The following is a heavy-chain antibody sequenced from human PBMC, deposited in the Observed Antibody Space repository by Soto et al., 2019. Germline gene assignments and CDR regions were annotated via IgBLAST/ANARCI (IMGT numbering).Heavy chain of an antibody. CDR3: ARADGRRYYGSGSYYNI. V-gene: IGHV4-38-2*01. J-gene: IGHJ4*02. CDR2: IYHSGST. CDR1: GYSISSGYY. Sequence: TSETLSLTCAVSGYSISSGYYWGWIRQPPGKGLEWIGSIYHSGSTYYNPSLKSRVTISVDTSKNQFSLKLSSVTAADTAVYNCARADGRRYYGSGSYYNIWGQGTLVTVSS. D-gene: IGHD3-10*01.